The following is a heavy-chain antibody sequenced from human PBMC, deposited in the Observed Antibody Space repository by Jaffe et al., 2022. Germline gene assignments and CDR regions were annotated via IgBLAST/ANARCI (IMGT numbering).Heavy chain of an antibody. CDR3: ARAVGGNCSPSSCYGNWFDT. J-gene: IGHJ5*01. Sequence: EVQLVESGGGLVKPGGSLRLSCGASGFTFSSYRMNWVRQAPGKGLEWVSSISSSGTYIYYADSVKGRFTISRDNAKDSLDLQMNSLRAEDTAVYYCARAVGGNCSPSSCYGNWFDTWGQGTPVTVSS. V-gene: IGHV3-21*01. CDR2: ISSSGTYI. CDR1: GFTFSSYR. D-gene: IGHD2-2*01.